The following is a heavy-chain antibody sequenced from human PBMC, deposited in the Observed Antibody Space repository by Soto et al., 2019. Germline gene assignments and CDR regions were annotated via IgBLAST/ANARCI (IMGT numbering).Heavy chain of an antibody. CDR3: ARDGGRHSGGIDY. J-gene: IGHJ4*02. Sequence: QVQLVQSGAEVKKPGSSVKVSCKASGGTFSSYSINWVRQAPGQGLEWMGEIIPIFGTANYAQKFQGRVTMTADESTSTDYMELSSLRSEDTAVYYCARDGGRHSGGIDYWGQGTLVNVSS. D-gene: IGHD1-26*01. CDR2: IIPIFGTA. CDR1: GGTFSSYS. V-gene: IGHV1-69*01.